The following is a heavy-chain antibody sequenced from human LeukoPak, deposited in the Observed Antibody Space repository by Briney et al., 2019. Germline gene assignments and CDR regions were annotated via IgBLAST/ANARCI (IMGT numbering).Heavy chain of an antibody. CDR3: AKEGQKWELLPIHLRHYFDY. CDR2: ISYDGSNK. Sequence: QSGGSLRLSCAASGFTFSSYGMHWVRQAPGKGLEWVAVISYDGSNKYYADSVKGRFTISRDNSKNTLYLQMNSLRAEDTAVYYCAKEGQKWELLPIHLRHYFDYWGQGTLVTVSS. J-gene: IGHJ4*02. CDR1: GFTFSSYG. D-gene: IGHD1-26*01. V-gene: IGHV3-30*18.